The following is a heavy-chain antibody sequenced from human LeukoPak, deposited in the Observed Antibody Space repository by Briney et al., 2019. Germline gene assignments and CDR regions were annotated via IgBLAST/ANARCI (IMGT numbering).Heavy chain of an antibody. Sequence: PSETLSLTCTVSGGSISSYYWSWIRQPPGKGLEWIGYIYYSGYTNYNPALKSRVTISVDTSKKQFSLKLSSVTAADPAVYYCARVVSGVGYYYYYMDVWGKGTTVTVSS. J-gene: IGHJ6*03. CDR1: GGSISSYY. D-gene: IGHD1-14*01. CDR2: IYYSGYT. CDR3: ARVVSGVGYYYYYMDV. V-gene: IGHV4-59*01.